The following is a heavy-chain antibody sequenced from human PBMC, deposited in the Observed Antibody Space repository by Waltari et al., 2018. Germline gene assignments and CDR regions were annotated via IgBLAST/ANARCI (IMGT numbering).Heavy chain of an antibody. D-gene: IGHD6-19*01. CDR1: GGSFSGYY. CDR3: ARGRAVAGKDPTNHAFDI. Sequence: QVQLQQWGAGLLKPSETLSLTCAVYGGSFSGYYWSSIRQPPGKGLEWIGEINHSGSTNYNPSLKSRVTISVDTSKNQFSLKLSSVTAADTAVYYCARGRAVAGKDPTNHAFDIWGQGTMVTVSS. V-gene: IGHV4-34*01. CDR2: INHSGST. J-gene: IGHJ3*02.